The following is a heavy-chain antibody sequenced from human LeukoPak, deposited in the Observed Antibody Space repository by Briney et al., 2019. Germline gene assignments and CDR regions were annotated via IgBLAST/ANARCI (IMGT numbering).Heavy chain of an antibody. D-gene: IGHD7-27*01. CDR1: GYTFTSYD. CDR3: ARGPPNWGYDY. Sequence: ASVNVSCKASGYTFTSYDINWVRQATGQGLEWMGWMSPNSGNTGYAQKLQGRVTMTRSTSMSTAYMELSSLRSEDTAVYYCARGPPNWGYDYWGQGTLVTVSS. J-gene: IGHJ4*02. CDR2: MSPNSGNT. V-gene: IGHV1-8*01.